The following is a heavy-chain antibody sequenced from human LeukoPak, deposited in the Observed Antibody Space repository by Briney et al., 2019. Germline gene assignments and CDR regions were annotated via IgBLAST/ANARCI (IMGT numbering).Heavy chain of an antibody. CDR1: GFTFSSYS. CDR3: ARAYYDFWSGYYMVDYYFDY. V-gene: IGHV3-21*01. D-gene: IGHD3-3*01. J-gene: IGHJ4*02. CDR2: ISSSSSYI. Sequence: KPGGSLRLSCAASGFTFSSYSMNWVRQAPGKGLEWVSSISSSSSYIYYADSVKGRFTISRDNAKNSLYLQMNSLRAEDTAVYYCARAYYDFWSGYYMVDYYFDYWGQGTLVTVSS.